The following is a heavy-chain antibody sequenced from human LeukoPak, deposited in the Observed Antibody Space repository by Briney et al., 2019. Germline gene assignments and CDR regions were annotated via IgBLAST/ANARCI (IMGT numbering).Heavy chain of an antibody. J-gene: IGHJ5*02. V-gene: IGHV3-64*01. CDR3: ARGRWLQLPWFDP. D-gene: IGHD5-24*01. CDR2: ISSNGGST. Sequence: GGSLRLSCAASGFTFSSYAMHWVRQAPGKGLEYVSAISSNGGSTYYANFVKGRFTISRDNSKNTLYLQMGSLRAEDMAVYYCARGRWLQLPWFDPWGQGTLVTVSS. CDR1: GFTFSSYA.